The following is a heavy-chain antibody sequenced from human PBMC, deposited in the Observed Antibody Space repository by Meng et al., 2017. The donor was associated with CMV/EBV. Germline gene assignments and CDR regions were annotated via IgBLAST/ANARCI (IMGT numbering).Heavy chain of an antibody. Sequence: ASGYTFTSYDINWVRPATGQGLEWMGWTNPNSGNTGYAQKFQGRVTMTRNTSISTAYMELSSLRSEDTAVYYCARGVIVGATGWFDPWGQGTLVTVSS. V-gene: IGHV1-8*01. J-gene: IGHJ5*02. CDR2: TNPNSGNT. CDR3: ARGVIVGATGWFDP. D-gene: IGHD1-26*01. CDR1: GYTFTSYD.